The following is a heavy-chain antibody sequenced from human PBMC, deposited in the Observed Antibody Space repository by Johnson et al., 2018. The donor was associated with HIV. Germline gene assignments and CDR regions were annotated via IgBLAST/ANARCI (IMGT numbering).Heavy chain of an antibody. CDR3: TTDYRLTVVTRSDAFDM. V-gene: IGHV3-15*01. CDR2: IKSKTDGGTT. CDR1: GFTVSNAW. J-gene: IGHJ3*02. Sequence: VQLVESGGGLIQPGGSLRLSCAASGFTVSNAWMSWVRQAPGKGLEWVGRIKSKTDGGTTDYAAPVKGRFTISRDDSKNTLYLQMNSLKTEDTAVYYCTTDYRLTVVTRSDAFDMWGQGTMVTVSS. D-gene: IGHD4-23*01.